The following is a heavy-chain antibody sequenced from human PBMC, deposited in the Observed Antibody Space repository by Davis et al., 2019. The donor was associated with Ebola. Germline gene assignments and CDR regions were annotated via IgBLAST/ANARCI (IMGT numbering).Heavy chain of an antibody. CDR1: GGSFSGYY. V-gene: IGHV4-34*01. Sequence: SETLSLTCAVYGGSFSGYYWSWIRQPPGKGLEWIGEINHSGTTNYNPSLKSRVTISVDTSKNQFSLNLRSMTAADTAVYYCARGYYDFWSGYLNWGQGGLVTVSS. J-gene: IGHJ4*02. CDR3: ARGYYDFWSGYLN. D-gene: IGHD3-3*01. CDR2: INHSGTT.